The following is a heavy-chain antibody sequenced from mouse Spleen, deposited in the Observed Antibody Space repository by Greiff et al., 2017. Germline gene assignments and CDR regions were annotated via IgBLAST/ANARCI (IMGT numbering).Heavy chain of an antibody. Sequence: QVQLQQPGAELVRPGTSVKLSCKASGYTFTSYWMHWVKQRPGQGLEWIGVIDPSDSYTNYNQKFKGKATLTVDTSSSTAYMQLSSLTSEDSAVYYCARFYYGSSFFAYWGQGTLVTVSA. D-gene: IGHD1-1*01. CDR3: ARFYYGSSFFAY. J-gene: IGHJ3*01. CDR2: IDPSDSYT. V-gene: IGHV1-59*01. CDR1: GYTFTSYW.